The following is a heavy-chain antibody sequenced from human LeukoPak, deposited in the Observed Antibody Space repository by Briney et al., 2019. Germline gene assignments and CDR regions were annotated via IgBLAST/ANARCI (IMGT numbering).Heavy chain of an antibody. V-gene: IGHV1-69*05. CDR3: ARGIAAAGTLPSRFDP. Sequence: SVKVSCKASGGTFSSYAISWARQAPGQGLEWMGGIIPIFGTANYAQKFQGRVTITTDESTSTAYMELSSLRSEDTAVYYCARGIAAAGTLPSRFDPWGQGTLVTVSS. D-gene: IGHD6-13*01. J-gene: IGHJ5*02. CDR2: IIPIFGTA. CDR1: GGTFSSYA.